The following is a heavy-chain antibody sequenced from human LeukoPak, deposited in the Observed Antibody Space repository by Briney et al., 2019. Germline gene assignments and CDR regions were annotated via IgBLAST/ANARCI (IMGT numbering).Heavy chain of an antibody. CDR3: VRQTQSSGLEY. J-gene: IGHJ4*02. V-gene: IGHV3-7*01. CDR2: IKTDGSQI. CDR1: GFTFSSYW. Sequence: GGSLRLSCVASGFTFSSYWMTWVRQAPGKGLEWVANIKTDGSQIYYVDSVKGRFTISRDNARNSLFLQMNSLRAEDTALYYCVRQTQSSGLEYWGQGTLVTVSS. D-gene: IGHD6-19*01.